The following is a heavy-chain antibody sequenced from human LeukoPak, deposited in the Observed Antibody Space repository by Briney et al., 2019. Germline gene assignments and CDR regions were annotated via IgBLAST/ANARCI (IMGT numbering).Heavy chain of an antibody. Sequence: SGRSLRLSCTASGFTFGDYAMNWFRQAPGKGLEWVGFIRSKTYGGTTKCAASVKGRFTISRDDSKSIAYLQMNSLKTEDTAVYYCTREWELPGADFDYWGQGTLVTVSS. D-gene: IGHD1-26*01. CDR1: GFTFGDYA. J-gene: IGHJ4*02. V-gene: IGHV3-49*03. CDR2: IRSKTYGGTT. CDR3: TREWELPGADFDY.